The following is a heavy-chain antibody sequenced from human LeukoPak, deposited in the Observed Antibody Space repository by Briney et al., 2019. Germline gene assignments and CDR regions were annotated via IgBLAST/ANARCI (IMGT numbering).Heavy chain of an antibody. Sequence: GGSLRLSCAASGFTVSSNYMSWVRQAPGKGLEWVSVIYSGGSTYYADSVKGRFTISRDNSKNTLYLQMNSLRAEDTAVYYCGSRGLRLDSSGYPGYFQHWGQGTLVTVSS. CDR2: IYSGGST. V-gene: IGHV3-66*02. D-gene: IGHD3-22*01. CDR3: GSRGLRLDSSGYPGYFQH. J-gene: IGHJ1*01. CDR1: GFTVSSNY.